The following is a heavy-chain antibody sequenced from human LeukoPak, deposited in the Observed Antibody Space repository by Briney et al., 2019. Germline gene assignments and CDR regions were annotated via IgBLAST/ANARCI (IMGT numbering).Heavy chain of an antibody. CDR2: IYYSGST. CDR1: GGSISSYY. CDR3: AGLAGYSSGWYYFDY. Sequence: PSETLSLTCTVSGGSISSYYWSWIRQPPGKGLEWIGYIYYSGSTNYNPSLKSRVTISVDTSKNQFSLKLSSVTAADTAVYYCAGLAGYSSGWYYFDYWGQGTLVTVSS. D-gene: IGHD6-19*01. V-gene: IGHV4-59*12. J-gene: IGHJ4*02.